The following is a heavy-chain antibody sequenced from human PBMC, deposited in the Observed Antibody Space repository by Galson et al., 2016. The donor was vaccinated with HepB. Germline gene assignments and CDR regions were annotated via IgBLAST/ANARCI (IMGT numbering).Heavy chain of an antibody. D-gene: IGHD4-17*01. V-gene: IGHV2-70*01. CDR3: ARAQTSVTTLYYFDN. CDR2: IDGGGDK. CDR1: GFSLSTSGMR. Sequence: PALVKPTQTLTLTCTFSGFSLSTSGMRVIWIRQPPGKALEWLSLIDGGGDKYYSISLKTRLTISKDTSKNQVVLTVANMDPVDTATYYRARAQTSVTTLYYFDNRGQGTLGTVSS. J-gene: IGHJ4*02.